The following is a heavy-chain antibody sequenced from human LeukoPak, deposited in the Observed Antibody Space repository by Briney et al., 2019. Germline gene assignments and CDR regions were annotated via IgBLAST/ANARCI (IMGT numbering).Heavy chain of an antibody. D-gene: IGHD2-2*01. V-gene: IGHV3-21*01. Sequence: GGSLRLSCAASGVTLSSYSINWVRHAPGRGLEWVSSISSSSSYIYYADSVKGRFTISRANAKNSLYLQMNRLRAADTAVYYCARDRLGYCSSTSCSPGDYWGQGTLVTVSS. CDR3: ARDRLGYCSSTSCSPGDY. CDR2: ISSSSSYI. J-gene: IGHJ4*02. CDR1: GVTLSSYS.